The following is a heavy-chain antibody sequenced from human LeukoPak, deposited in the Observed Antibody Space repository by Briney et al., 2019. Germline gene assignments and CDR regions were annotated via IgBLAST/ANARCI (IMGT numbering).Heavy chain of an antibody. CDR2: IYYSGST. V-gene: IGHV4-59*01. J-gene: IGHJ5*02. CDR3: ARERGSSWKTNNNWFDP. CDR1: GGSISSYY. Sequence: SETLSLTCTVSGGSISSYYWSWIRQPPGKGLEWIGYIYYSGSTNYNASLKNRVTISVDTSKNQFSLKLSSVTAADTAVYYCARERGSSWKTNNNWFDPWGQGTLVTVSS. D-gene: IGHD6-13*01.